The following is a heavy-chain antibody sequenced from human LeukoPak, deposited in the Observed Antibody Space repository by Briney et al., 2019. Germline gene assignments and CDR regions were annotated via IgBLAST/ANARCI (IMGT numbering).Heavy chain of an antibody. CDR2: ISAYNGNT. CDR1: GYTFTSYG. D-gene: IGHD4-17*01. J-gene: IGHJ4*02. V-gene: IGHV1-18*01. Sequence: GASVKVSCKASGYTFTSYGISWVRQAPGQGLEWMGWISAYNGNTNYAQKLQGRVTLTTDTSTSTAYMELRSLTSDDTPVYYCARILTPADGDYADNFDYWGQGTLVTVSS. CDR3: ARILTPADGDYADNFDY.